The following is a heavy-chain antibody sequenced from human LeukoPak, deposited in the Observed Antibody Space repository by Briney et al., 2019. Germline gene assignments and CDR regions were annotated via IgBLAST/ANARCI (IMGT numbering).Heavy chain of an antibody. D-gene: IGHD6-13*01. Sequence: PGGSLRLSCSAPGFTFSSDGMHWVPQAPGKGLEWVAAIWHDGSNKYCADSVKDGFTISSSNSKNTLYLKMNRLRDEDTAVYYCARDPGFGSSQEGILNFDYWGQGTLVTVSS. CDR3: ARDPGFGSSQEGILNFDY. CDR1: GFTFSSDG. V-gene: IGHV3-33*01. CDR2: IWHDGSNK. J-gene: IGHJ4*02.